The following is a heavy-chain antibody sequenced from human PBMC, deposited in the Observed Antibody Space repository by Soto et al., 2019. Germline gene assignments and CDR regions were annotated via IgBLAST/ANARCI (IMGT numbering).Heavy chain of an antibody. J-gene: IGHJ4*02. V-gene: IGHV3-15*01. D-gene: IGHD3-3*01. Sequence: DVQLVESGGDLVKPGGSLRLSCAASGFAFSDASMSWVRQAPGKGLEWVGRIKTKSSGGTTDYAAPVKGRFTISRADSKNTVYLQMDSLKAADTAVYSCTPLASGHYGYDFWGQGTLVTVSS. CDR3: TPLASGHYGYDF. CDR1: GFAFSDAS. CDR2: IKTKSSGGTT.